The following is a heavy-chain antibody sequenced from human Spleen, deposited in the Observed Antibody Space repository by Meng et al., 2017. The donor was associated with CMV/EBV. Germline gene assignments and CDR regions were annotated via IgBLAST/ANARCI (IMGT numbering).Heavy chain of an antibody. CDR2: VSAENGDT. J-gene: IGHJ4*02. CDR1: GYNFDIYG. Sequence: QIQLVQSGPELRRPGASVKVSCKASGYNFDIYGITWVRQAPGQGLEWVGWVSAENGDTDYGQKFQGRVTVTADTFTNTAYMEMRSLRSDDSAIYYCARAGAAVTTNFDFWGQGTLVTVS. D-gene: IGHD4-17*01. V-gene: IGHV1-18*01. CDR3: ARAGAAVTTNFDF.